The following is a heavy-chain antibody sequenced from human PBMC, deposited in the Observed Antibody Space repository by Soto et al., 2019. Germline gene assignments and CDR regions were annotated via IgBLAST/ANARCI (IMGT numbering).Heavy chain of an antibody. CDR2: INSDGSST. CDR1: GFTFSSYW. J-gene: IGHJ4*02. CDR3: ARSITGYSYADS. D-gene: IGHD5-18*01. V-gene: IGHV3-74*01. Sequence: EVQLVESGGGLVQPGGSLRLSCAASGFTFSSYWMHWVRQAPGKGLVWVSRINSDGSSTVYVESVKGRLTISRDNATNTLYLQMNSLRAEDTAVYYCARSITGYSYADSWGQGTMVTVSS.